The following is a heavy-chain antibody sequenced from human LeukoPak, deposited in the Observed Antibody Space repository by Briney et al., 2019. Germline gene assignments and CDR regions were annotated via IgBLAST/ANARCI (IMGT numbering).Heavy chain of an antibody. V-gene: IGHV4-39*02. J-gene: IGHJ4*02. Sequence: SETLSLTCTVSGGSISSSSYYWGWIRQPPGKGLEWFGSIYYSGSTYYNPSLKSRVTISVDTSKNQFSLKLSSVTAADTAVYYCAREMYSSGWHYFDYWGQGTLVTVSS. D-gene: IGHD6-19*01. CDR3: AREMYSSGWHYFDY. CDR2: IYYSGST. CDR1: GGSISSSSYY.